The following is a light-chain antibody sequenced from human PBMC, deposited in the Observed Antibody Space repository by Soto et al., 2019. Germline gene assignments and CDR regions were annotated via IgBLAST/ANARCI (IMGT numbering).Light chain of an antibody. J-gene: IGKJ5*01. Sequence: ELVMTQSPGTLSVSPRARLTLSCRASQSVGNNLAWHQQKPGQAPRLLIYGASTRATGFPARFSGSGSGTEFTLTISSLQSEDFAVYYCQQYNGWPITFGQGTRLEIK. V-gene: IGKV3-15*01. CDR2: GAS. CDR3: QQYNGWPIT. CDR1: QSVGNN.